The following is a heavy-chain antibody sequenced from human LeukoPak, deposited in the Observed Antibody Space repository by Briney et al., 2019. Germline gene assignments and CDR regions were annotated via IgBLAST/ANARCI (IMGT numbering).Heavy chain of an antibody. CDR3: ARRRGSGSYYKKYYMDV. J-gene: IGHJ6*03. D-gene: IGHD3-10*01. V-gene: IGHV4-4*02. CDR1: GGSISNSNW. Sequence: SGTLSLTCAVSGGSISNSNWWSWVRQPPGKGLEWIGEIYHSGSTNYNPSLKSRVTISVDTSKNQFSLKLSSVTAADTAVYYCARRRGSGSYYKKYYMDVWGKGTTVTISS. CDR2: IYHSGST.